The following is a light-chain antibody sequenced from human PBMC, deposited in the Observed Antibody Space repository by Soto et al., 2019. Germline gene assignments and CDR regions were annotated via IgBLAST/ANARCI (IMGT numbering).Light chain of an antibody. CDR1: QSVNSN. CDR3: QQYNNWPPWT. CDR2: AAS. Sequence: EIVLTQSPGTLSLSPGERATLSCRASQSVNSNYLAWYQQKPGQAPRLLIYAASSRATGIPARFSGSGSGTEFTLTISSLQSEDFAVYYCQQYNNWPPWTFGQGTKVDI. J-gene: IGKJ1*01. V-gene: IGKV3-15*01.